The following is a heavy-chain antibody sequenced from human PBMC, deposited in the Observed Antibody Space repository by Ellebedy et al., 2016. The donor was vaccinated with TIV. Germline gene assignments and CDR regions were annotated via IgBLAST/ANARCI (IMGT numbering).Heavy chain of an antibody. V-gene: IGHV3-33*06. CDR3: AKTSAPGRYYYYYYMDV. Sequence: GGSLRLSXAASGFTFSSYGMHWVRQAPGKGLEWVAVIWYDGSNKYYADSVKGRFTISRDNSKNTLYLQMNSLRAEDTAVYYCAKTSAPGRYYYYYYMDVWGKGTTVTVSS. CDR1: GFTFSSYG. CDR2: IWYDGSNK. J-gene: IGHJ6*03.